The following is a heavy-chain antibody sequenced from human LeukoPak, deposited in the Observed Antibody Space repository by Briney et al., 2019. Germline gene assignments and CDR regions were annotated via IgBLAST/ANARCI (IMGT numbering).Heavy chain of an antibody. Sequence: GGSLRLSCAAFGFTFISYSMSWARQAPGKGLEWVSSISSSSSYIYYGDSVKGRFTISRDNAKNSLYLQMTSLRAEDTAVDYCARNSIPYCSRTSCPRYFDYWGQGTLVTVSS. CDR2: ISSSSSYI. J-gene: IGHJ4*02. V-gene: IGHV3-21*01. CDR3: ARNSIPYCSRTSCPRYFDY. CDR1: GFTFISYS. D-gene: IGHD2-2*01.